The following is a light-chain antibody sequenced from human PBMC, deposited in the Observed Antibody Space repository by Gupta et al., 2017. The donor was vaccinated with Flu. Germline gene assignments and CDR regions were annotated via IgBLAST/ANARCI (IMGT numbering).Light chain of an antibody. CDR1: QGVLKY. V-gene: IGKV1-39*01. J-gene: IGKJ1*01. Sequence: IRLIQSPSSLPASVGDRVTITCRASQGVLKYVNWYQQRPGKPPKLLVSDATRLHVGVPSRFSGSGSGTDFTLTIDNRHPDDFATYFCQQASGIPSSFGPGTRVEI. CDR2: DAT. CDR3: QQASGIPSS.